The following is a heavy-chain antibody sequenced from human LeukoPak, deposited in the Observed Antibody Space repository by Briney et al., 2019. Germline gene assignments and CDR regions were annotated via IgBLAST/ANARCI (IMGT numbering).Heavy chain of an antibody. V-gene: IGHV3-11*04. CDR2: ISGSGTDI. D-gene: IGHD6-6*01. CDR1: GFTFSDPY. CDR3: ARAQLVDYNYYYMDV. J-gene: IGHJ6*03. Sequence: PGGSLRLSCEASGFTFSDPYMSWIRQAPGKGLECLSYISGSGTDINYADSVRGRFTISRDNAKNLLYLQMNDLRVEDTAVYYCARAQLVDYNYYYMDVWGKGTTVTVSS.